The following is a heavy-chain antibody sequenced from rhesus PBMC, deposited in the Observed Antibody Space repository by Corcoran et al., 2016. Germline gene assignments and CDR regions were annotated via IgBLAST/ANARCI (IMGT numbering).Heavy chain of an antibody. V-gene: IGHV4S10*01. D-gene: IGHD2-39*01. CDR3: ACGGSAWVY. J-gene: IGHJ4*01. CDR1: GGSISDSYR. CDR2: IYGSSKST. Sequence: QVQLQESGPGVVKPSETLSLTCAVSGGSISDSYRWSWIRQPPGKGLEWIGYIYGSSKSTNYNPSLSRRVTLSKNTSKNHFSLERCSVTAAETAVYYVACGGSAWVYWGQGVLVTVSS.